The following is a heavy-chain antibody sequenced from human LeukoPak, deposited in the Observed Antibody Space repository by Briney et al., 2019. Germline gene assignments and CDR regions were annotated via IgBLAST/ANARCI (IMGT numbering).Heavy chain of an antibody. CDR3: AGDPVYCSGGSCYSVSLDY. CDR2: INPNSGGT. CDR1: GYTFTGYY. V-gene: IGHV1-2*02. Sequence: GASVKVSCKASGYTFTGYYMHWVRQAPGQGLEWMGWINPNSGGTNYAQKFQGRVTMTRDTSISTAYMELSRLRSDDTAVYYCAGDPVYCSGGSCYSVSLDYWGQGTLVTVSS. J-gene: IGHJ4*02. D-gene: IGHD2-15*01.